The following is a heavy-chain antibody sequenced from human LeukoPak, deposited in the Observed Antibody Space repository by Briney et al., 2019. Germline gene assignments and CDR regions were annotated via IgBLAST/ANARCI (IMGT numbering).Heavy chain of an antibody. CDR3: ARGNIVVVPAAMNWFDP. D-gene: IGHD2-2*01. CDR1: GGSFSGYY. J-gene: IGHJ5*02. V-gene: IGHV4-34*01. Sequence: SETLSLTCAVYGGSFSGYYWSWIRQPPGKGLEWIGEINHSGSTNYNPSLKSRVTISVDTSKNQFSLKLSSVTAADTAVYNCARGNIVVVPAAMNWFDPWGQGTLVTVSS. CDR2: INHSGST.